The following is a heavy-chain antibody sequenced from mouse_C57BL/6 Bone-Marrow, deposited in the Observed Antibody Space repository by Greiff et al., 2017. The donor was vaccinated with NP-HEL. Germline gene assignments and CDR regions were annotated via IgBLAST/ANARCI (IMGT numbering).Heavy chain of an antibody. V-gene: IGHV1-66*01. CDR3: ATGGWLPPWAMDY. Sequence: QVQLQQSGPELVKPGASVKISCKASGYSFTSYYIHWVKQRPGQGLEWIGWIYPGSGNTKYNEKFKGKATLTAEPSSSTAYMQLSSLTSEDSAVYYCATGGWLPPWAMDYWGQGTSVTVSS. D-gene: IGHD2-3*01. J-gene: IGHJ4*01. CDR1: GYSFTSYY. CDR2: IYPGSGNT.